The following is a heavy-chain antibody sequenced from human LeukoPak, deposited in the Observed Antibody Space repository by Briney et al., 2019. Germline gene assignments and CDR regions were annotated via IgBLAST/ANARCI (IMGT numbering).Heavy chain of an antibody. D-gene: IGHD5-18*01. V-gene: IGHV4-4*07. CDR1: GGSISSYY. CDR3: ARDGYDHGVGY. CDR2: IYTSGST. J-gene: IGHJ4*02. Sequence: SETLSLTCTVSGGSISSYYWSWLRQPAGKGREWIGRIYTSGSTNYNPSLKSRVTMSVDTSKNQFSLKLSSVSAADTAVYYCARDGYDHGVGYWGQGTLVTVSS.